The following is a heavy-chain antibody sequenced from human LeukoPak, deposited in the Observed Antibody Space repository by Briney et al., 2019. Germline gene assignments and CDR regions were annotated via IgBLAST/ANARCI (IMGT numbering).Heavy chain of an antibody. J-gene: IGHJ6*03. CDR3: AKVKYYYDSSGYYKKYYYYYMGV. Sequence: GGSLRLSCAASGFTFSSYSMNWVRQAPGKGLEWVSSISSSSSYIYYADSVKGRFTISRDNAKNSLYLQMNSLRAEDTAVYYCAKVKYYYDSSGYYKKYYYYYMGVWGKGTTVTISS. CDR2: ISSSSSYI. D-gene: IGHD3-22*01. V-gene: IGHV3-21*04. CDR1: GFTFSSYS.